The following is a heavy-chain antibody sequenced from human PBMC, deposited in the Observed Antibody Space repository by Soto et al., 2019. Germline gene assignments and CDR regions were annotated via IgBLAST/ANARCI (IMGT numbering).Heavy chain of an antibody. CDR1: GFTFSSYA. CDR2: ISGSGGST. Sequence: PGGSLRLSCAASGFTFSSYAMSWVRQAPGKGLEWVSAISGSGGSTYYADSVKGRFTISRDNSKNTLYLQMNSLRAEDTAVYYCAKDSSSMGYYDSSGYSPAIGGQYFDYWGQGTLVTVSS. D-gene: IGHD3-22*01. J-gene: IGHJ4*02. V-gene: IGHV3-23*01. CDR3: AKDSSSMGYYDSSGYSPAIGGQYFDY.